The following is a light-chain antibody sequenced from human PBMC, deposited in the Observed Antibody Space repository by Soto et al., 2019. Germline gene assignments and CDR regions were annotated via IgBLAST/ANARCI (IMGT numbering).Light chain of an antibody. CDR1: SSNIGAGYD. CDR3: QSYESSLSGYYV. V-gene: IGLV1-40*01. Sequence: VVTQPPSVSGAPGQRVTISCTGSSSNIGAGYDVHWYQQLPGTAPKLLIYGNSNRPSGVPDRFSGSKSGTSASLAITGLQAEDEADYYCQSYESSLSGYYVFGTGTKLTVL. CDR2: GNS. J-gene: IGLJ1*01.